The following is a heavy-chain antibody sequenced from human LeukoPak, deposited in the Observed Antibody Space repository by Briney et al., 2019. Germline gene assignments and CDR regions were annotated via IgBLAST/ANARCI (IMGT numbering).Heavy chain of an antibody. D-gene: IGHD3-22*01. Sequence: ASVKVSCKVSGYTLTELSMHWVRQAPGKGLEWMGWISAYNGNTNYAQKLQGRVTMTTDTSTSTAYMELRSLRSDDTAVYYCASRNYDSSGYYEGYYYYYMDVWGKGTTVTVSS. J-gene: IGHJ6*03. CDR3: ASRNYDSSGYYEGYYYYYMDV. V-gene: IGHV1-18*01. CDR2: ISAYNGNT. CDR1: GYTLTELS.